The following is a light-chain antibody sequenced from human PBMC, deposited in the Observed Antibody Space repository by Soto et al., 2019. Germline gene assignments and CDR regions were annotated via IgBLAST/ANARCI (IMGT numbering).Light chain of an antibody. Sequence: SYELTQPPSVSVAPGQTATVTCGGNNVGSKSVHWYQQKPGQAPVLVVYDDSDRPSGIPERFSGSNSGNTAALTISRVEAGDEADYYCQVWDTTSDQGVFGTGTKVTVL. CDR2: DDS. CDR1: NVGSKS. J-gene: IGLJ1*01. V-gene: IGLV3-21*02. CDR3: QVWDTTSDQGV.